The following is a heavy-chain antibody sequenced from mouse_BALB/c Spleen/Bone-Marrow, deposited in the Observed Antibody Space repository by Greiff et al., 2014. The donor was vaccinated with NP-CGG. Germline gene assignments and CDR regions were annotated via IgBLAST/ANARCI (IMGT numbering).Heavy chain of an antibody. V-gene: IGHV2-9*02. Sequence: VQGVESGPGLVAPSQSLSITCTVSGFSLTSYGVHWVRQPPGKGLEWLGVIWAGGSTNYNSTLMSRRSISKDNSKSQVFLKMNSLQTDDTAMYYCARYYYGFLDYWGQGTTLTVAS. CDR1: GFSLTSYG. D-gene: IGHD1-2*01. J-gene: IGHJ2*01. CDR2: IWAGGST. CDR3: ARYYYGFLDY.